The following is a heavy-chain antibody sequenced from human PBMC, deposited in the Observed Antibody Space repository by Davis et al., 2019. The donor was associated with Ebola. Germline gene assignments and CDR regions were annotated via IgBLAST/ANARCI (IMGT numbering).Heavy chain of an antibody. J-gene: IGHJ4*02. Sequence: PGGSLRLSCAASGFSFSAHYMTWIRQAPGKGPEWLSYISGRGSIVHYADSVKGRFTISRDNAKKSLFLQMNSLRAEDTAVYYCARDFSPDSSGSGYWGQGTLVTVSS. CDR2: ISGRGSIV. CDR1: GFSFSAHY. V-gene: IGHV3-11*01. D-gene: IGHD3-22*01. CDR3: ARDFSPDSSGSGY.